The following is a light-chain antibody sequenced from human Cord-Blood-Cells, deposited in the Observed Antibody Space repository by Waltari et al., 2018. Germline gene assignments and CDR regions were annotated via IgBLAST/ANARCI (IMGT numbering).Light chain of an antibody. V-gene: IGKV3-20*01. CDR3: QQYGSSPLYT. J-gene: IGKJ2*01. CDR1: QSVSRSY. CDR2: GAS. Sequence: EIVLTQSPGTLSLSPGQRATLACRASQSVSRSYLASYQQKPGQAPRLLIYGASSRTTGVPDRFCVSGSGTDFTLTISRLEPEDFAVYYCQQYGSSPLYTFGQGTKLEIK.